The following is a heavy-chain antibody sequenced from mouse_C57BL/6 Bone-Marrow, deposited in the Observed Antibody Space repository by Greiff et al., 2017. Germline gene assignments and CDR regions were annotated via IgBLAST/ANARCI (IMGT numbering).Heavy chain of an antibody. CDR2: MHPNGGSP. V-gene: IGHV1-64*01. J-gene: IGHJ4*01. CDR3: ARSYDYDDYTMDY. CDR1: GYTFTYYW. Sequence: VQLQQSGAELVKPGASVKLSCKASGYTFTYYWMHWVKQRPGQGLEWIGMMHPNGGSPDYNEKFKSEATLSVDKSSRTAYMELSSLTSEDSAVYYCARSYDYDDYTMDYWGQGTSVTVSS. D-gene: IGHD2-4*01.